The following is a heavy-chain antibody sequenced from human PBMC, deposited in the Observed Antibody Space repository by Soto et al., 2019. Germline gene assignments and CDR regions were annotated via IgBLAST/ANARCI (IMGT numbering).Heavy chain of an antibody. Sequence: AETLSLTCAVSGGSFSGYYWSWIRQPPGKGLEWIGEINNSGSTNYNPTLNSRVTISIDTSKKQFSLKMSSVTAAYTAVYYCARGKIVGAPLYFDYWGQGTLVTVSS. D-gene: IGHD1-26*01. V-gene: IGHV4-34*01. CDR1: GGSFSGYY. CDR2: INNSGST. J-gene: IGHJ4*02. CDR3: ARGKIVGAPLYFDY.